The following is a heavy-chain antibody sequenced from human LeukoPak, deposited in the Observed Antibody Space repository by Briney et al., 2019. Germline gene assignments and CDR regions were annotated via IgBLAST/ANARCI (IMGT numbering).Heavy chain of an antibody. CDR3: AKTSLADIDY. CDR2: ISGSGGST. J-gene: IGHJ4*02. V-gene: IGHV3-23*01. CDR1: GFTLSNYA. Sequence: GGSLRLSCAASGFTLSNYAMSWVRQARGKGLEWVSAISGSGGSTYYANSVKGRFTISRDNSKNTLYLQMNSLRAEDTAIYYCAKTSLADIDYWGQGTLVTVSS. D-gene: IGHD6-19*01.